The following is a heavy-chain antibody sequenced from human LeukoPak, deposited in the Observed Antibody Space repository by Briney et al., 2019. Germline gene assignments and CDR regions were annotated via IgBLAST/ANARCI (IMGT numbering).Heavy chain of an antibody. CDR1: GGSISSYD. D-gene: IGHD6-6*01. V-gene: IGHV4-59*01. J-gene: IGHJ4*02. CDR2: IYYSGST. CDR3: ARRVAARPSYFDY. Sequence: PSETLSLTCTVSGGSISSYDWSWIRQPPGKGLEWVGYIYYSGSTNYNPSLKSRVTISVDTSKNQFSLKLSSVTAADTAVYYCARRVAARPSYFDYWGQGTLVTVSS.